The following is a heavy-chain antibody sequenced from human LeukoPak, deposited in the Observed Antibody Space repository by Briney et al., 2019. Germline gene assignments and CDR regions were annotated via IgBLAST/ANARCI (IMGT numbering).Heavy chain of an antibody. CDR3: ARGPGIAVAGTTIYYYYGMDV. D-gene: IGHD6-19*01. CDR1: GGSFSGYY. Sequence: SETLSLTCAVYGGSFSGYYWSWIRQPPGKGLEWIGEINHSGSTNYNPSLKSRVTISVDTSKNQFSLKLSSVTAADTAVYYCARGPGIAVAGTTIYYYYGMDVWGQGTTVPVSS. CDR2: INHSGST. J-gene: IGHJ6*02. V-gene: IGHV4-34*01.